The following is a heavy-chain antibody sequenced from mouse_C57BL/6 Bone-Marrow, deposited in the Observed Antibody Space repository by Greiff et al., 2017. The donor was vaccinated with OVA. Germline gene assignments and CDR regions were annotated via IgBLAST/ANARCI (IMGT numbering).Heavy chain of an antibody. CDR2: ISSGSSTI. J-gene: IGHJ2*01. Sequence: EVQLVESGGGLVKPGGSLKLSCAASGFTFSDYGMHWVRQAPEKGLEWVAYISSGSSTIYYADTVKGRFTISRDNAKNTLFLQMTSLRSEDTAMYYCARDDPSFDYWGQGTTLTVSS. CDR3: ARDDPSFDY. D-gene: IGHD2-3*01. V-gene: IGHV5-17*01. CDR1: GFTFSDYG.